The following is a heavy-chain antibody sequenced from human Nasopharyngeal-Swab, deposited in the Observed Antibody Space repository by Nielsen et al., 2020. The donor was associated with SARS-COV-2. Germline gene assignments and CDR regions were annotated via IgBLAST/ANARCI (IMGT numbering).Heavy chain of an antibody. D-gene: IGHD3-3*02. CDR3: ARDLSGYYYTMGV. V-gene: IGHV3-21*04. Sequence: GGSLRLSCAASGFTFSSYSMNWVRQAPGKGLEWVSSISSSSTYIYYADSVKGRFTISRDNSKNTLYLQMNSLRAEGTAVYYCARDLSGYYYTMGVWGRGTTVTVSS. J-gene: IGHJ6*02. CDR1: GFTFSSYS. CDR2: ISSSSTYI.